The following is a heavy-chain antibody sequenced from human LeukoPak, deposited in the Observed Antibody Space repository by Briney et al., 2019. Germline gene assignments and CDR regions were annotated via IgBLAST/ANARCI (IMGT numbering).Heavy chain of an antibody. CDR3: ARDLSSSSSWYEDY. J-gene: IGHJ4*02. D-gene: IGHD6-13*01. V-gene: IGHV4-34*01. Sequence: SETLSLTCAVYGGSFSSYYWSWIRQPPGKGLEWIGSIYYSGSTYYNPSLKSRVTISVDTSKNQFSLKLSSVTAADTAVYYCARDLSSSSSWYEDYWGQGTLVTVSS. CDR1: GGSFSSYY. CDR2: IYYSGST.